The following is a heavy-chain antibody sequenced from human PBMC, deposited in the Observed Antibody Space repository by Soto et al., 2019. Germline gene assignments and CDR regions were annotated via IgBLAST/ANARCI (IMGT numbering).Heavy chain of an antibody. CDR1: GFTFRSSA. CDR2: ISNSGGTK. CDR3: AKGSRGAYYYCMDV. Sequence: EVQMLESGGGLVQPGGSLRLSCAASGFTFRSSAMNWVRQAPGKGLEWVSSISNSGGTKSYADSVKGRFTITRDNSKNTLYLQMNSLRAEDTAVYYCAKGSRGAYYYCMDVWGKGTTVTVSS. J-gene: IGHJ6*03. V-gene: IGHV3-23*01.